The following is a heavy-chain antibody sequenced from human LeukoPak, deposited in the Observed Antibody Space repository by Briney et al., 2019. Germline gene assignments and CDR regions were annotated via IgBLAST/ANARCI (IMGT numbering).Heavy chain of an antibody. CDR3: AKDGEAFDY. D-gene: IGHD7-27*01. CDR2: ISGSGGST. J-gene: IGHJ4*02. V-gene: IGHV3-23*01. CDR1: GFTFSSYA. Sequence: PGGSLRLSCAASGFTFSSYAMSWVRHAPGEGLEGVSAISGSGGSTYYADSVKGRFTISRDKSKNTLSLQMNSLRAGDTAVYHSAKDGEAFDYWGQGTLVTVSS.